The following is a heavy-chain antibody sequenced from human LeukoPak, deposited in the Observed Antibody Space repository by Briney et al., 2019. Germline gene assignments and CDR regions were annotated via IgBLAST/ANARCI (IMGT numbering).Heavy chain of an antibody. Sequence: SQTLSLTCALSGDSVSSNSAAWNWIRQSPSRGLEWLGRTYYRSKWYKDYAVFEKSRMTINPDTSKNQFSLQLNSVTPEDTAVYYCASSGIVGASLGYWGQGTLVTVSS. CDR1: GDSVSSNSAA. D-gene: IGHD1-26*01. V-gene: IGHV6-1*01. J-gene: IGHJ4*02. CDR3: ASSGIVGASLGY. CDR2: TYYRSKWYK.